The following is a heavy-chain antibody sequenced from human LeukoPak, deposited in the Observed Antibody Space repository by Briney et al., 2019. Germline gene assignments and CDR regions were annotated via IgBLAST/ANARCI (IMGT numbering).Heavy chain of an antibody. J-gene: IGHJ4*02. Sequence: GGSLRLSCAASGFTFSSYSMNWVRQAPGKGLEWVSSISSSSSYIYYADSVKGRFTISRDNAKNSLYLQMNSLRAEDTAVYYCAKSPRKAGIYYFDYWGQGTLVTVSS. D-gene: IGHD6-19*01. V-gene: IGHV3-21*01. CDR2: ISSSSSYI. CDR1: GFTFSSYS. CDR3: AKSPRKAGIYYFDY.